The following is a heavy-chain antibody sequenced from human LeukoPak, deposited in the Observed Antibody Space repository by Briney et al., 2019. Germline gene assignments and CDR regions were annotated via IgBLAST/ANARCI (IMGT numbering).Heavy chain of an antibody. J-gene: IGHJ4*02. Sequence: LSGGPLRLSCAASGFTFSSYAMHWVRQAPGKGLEWVAVISYDGSNKYYADSVKGRFTISRDNAKNTLYVQMNSLRAEDTAVYYCARGGRYSSDSFDYWGQGTLVTVSS. V-gene: IGHV3-30-3*01. D-gene: IGHD6-19*01. CDR2: ISYDGSNK. CDR3: ARGGRYSSDSFDY. CDR1: GFTFSSYA.